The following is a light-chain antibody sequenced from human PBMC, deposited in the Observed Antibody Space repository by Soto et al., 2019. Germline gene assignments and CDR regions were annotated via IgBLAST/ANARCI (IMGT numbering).Light chain of an antibody. V-gene: IGLV2-8*01. CDR1: SSDVGGYNS. CDR2: EVN. CDR3: SSYAGSDILYV. J-gene: IGLJ1*01. Sequence: QSALTQPPSASGSPGQSVTISCTGTSSDVGGYNSVSWYQQHPGKAPKLIIYEVNKRPSWVPDRFSGSKSGNTASLTVSGIQAEDEADYYCSSYAGSDILYVLGAGTKLTVL.